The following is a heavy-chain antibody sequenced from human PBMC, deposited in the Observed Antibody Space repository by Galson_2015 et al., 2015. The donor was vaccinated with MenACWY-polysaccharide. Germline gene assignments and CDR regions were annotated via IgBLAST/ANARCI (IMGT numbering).Heavy chain of an antibody. Sequence: SLRLSCAVSGFTFSDYAIHWVRQAPGKGLEWLAVISYDGSNKYYSDSVRGRFTISRDNSNDMVYLHMNSLRGEDTAVYFCAEDRPLRGLTVFYYGMDVWGRGTAVIVSS. CDR3: AEDRPLRGLTVFYYGMDV. CDR1: GFTFSDYA. D-gene: IGHD3-10*01. V-gene: IGHV3-30*18. CDR2: ISYDGSNK. J-gene: IGHJ6*02.